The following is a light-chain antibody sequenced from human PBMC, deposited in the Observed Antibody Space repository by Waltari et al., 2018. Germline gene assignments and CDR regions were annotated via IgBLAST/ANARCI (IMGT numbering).Light chain of an antibody. V-gene: IGKV1-39*01. J-gene: IGKJ3*01. CDR1: QSISSY. CDR2: AAS. CDR3: QQSYSTLFT. Sequence: DIQMTQSPSSLSASVGDRVTITCRARQSISSYLNWYQQKPGKAHKLLIYAASSLQSGVPSRFSGSGSGTDFTLTISSLQPEDFATYYCQQSYSTLFTFGPGTKVDIK.